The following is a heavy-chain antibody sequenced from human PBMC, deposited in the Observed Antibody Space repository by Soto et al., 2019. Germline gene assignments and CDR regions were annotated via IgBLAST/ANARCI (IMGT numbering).Heavy chain of an antibody. Sequence: EVQLVESGGGLVQPGRSLRLSCAASGFTFDDYAMHWVRQAPGKGLEWVSGISWNSGSIGYADSVKGRFTISRDNAKNSLYLQMNSLRAEDTALYYCAKDMGYREIPDAFDIWGQGTMVTVSS. J-gene: IGHJ3*02. CDR3: AKDMGYREIPDAFDI. V-gene: IGHV3-9*01. CDR1: GFTFDDYA. D-gene: IGHD5-12*01. CDR2: ISWNSGSI.